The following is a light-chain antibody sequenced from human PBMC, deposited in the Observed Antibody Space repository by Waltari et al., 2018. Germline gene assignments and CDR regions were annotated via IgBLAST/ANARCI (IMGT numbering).Light chain of an antibody. J-gene: IGLJ2*01. CDR3: CSYTTSSIFL. Sequence: QSAPTQPPSVSGSPGQSVTISCTGTSSDVGGYNYVSWHQQHPGKAPKLMIYGVSNRPSGVSDRFSGSKSGNTASLTISGLQAEDEADYYCCSYTTSSIFLFGGGTRLTVL. V-gene: IGLV2-14*01. CDR2: GVS. CDR1: SSDVGGYNY.